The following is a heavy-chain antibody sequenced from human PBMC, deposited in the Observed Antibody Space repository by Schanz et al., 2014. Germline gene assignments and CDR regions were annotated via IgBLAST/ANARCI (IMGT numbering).Heavy chain of an antibody. CDR3: AKDSRGSSFDMDV. J-gene: IGHJ6*02. CDR1: GFTFSTYA. CDR2: IDRDGGHT. Sequence: EVQLVESGGGLVQPGGSLRLSCAASGFTFSTYAMTWVRQAPGKGLEWVSLIDRDGGHTYYADSVKGRFTISRDNSKNSLYLQMNSLRTEDTALYYCAKDSRGSSFDMDVWGQGTTVTVSS. D-gene: IGHD1-26*01. V-gene: IGHV3-43*02.